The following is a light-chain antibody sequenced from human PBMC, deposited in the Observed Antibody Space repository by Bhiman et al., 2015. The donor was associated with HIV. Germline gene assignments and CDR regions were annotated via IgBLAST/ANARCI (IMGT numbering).Light chain of an antibody. Sequence: QSVLTQPPSVSAAPGQKVTISCSGSSSNIGNNYVSWYQQLPGTAPKIIIYDNNKRPSGIPDRFSGSKSGTSATLGITGLQTEDEADYFCSSYTTDSRVIFGGGTKVTVL. CDR3: SSYTTDSRVI. CDR2: DNN. J-gene: IGLJ2*01. V-gene: IGLV1-51*01. CDR1: SSNIGNNY.